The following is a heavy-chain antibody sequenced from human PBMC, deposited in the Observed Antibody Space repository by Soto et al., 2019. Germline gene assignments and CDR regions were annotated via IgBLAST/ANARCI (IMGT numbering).Heavy chain of an antibody. V-gene: IGHV3-30*04. Sequence: GSLRLSCAASGFTFSSYAMHWVRQAPGKGLEWVAVISYDGSNKYYADSVKGRFTISRDNSKNTLYLQMNSLRAEDTAVYYCARDQVGYSSSSFDYWGQGTLVTVSS. CDR2: ISYDGSNK. CDR1: GFTFSSYA. J-gene: IGHJ4*02. D-gene: IGHD6-6*01. CDR3: ARDQVGYSSSSFDY.